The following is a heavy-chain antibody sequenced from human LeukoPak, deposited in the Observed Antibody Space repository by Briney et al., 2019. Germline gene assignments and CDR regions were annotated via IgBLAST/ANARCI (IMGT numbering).Heavy chain of an antibody. CDR2: IYYSGST. CDR1: GGSISSYY. J-gene: IGHJ4*02. V-gene: IGHV4-59*01. D-gene: IGHD2-2*01. CDR3: ARGRIGPAL. Sequence: SETLSLTCTVSGGSISSYYWSWIRQPPGKGLEWIGYIYYSGSTNYNPSLKSRVTISVDTSRNQFSLKLSSVPAADTAVYYCARGRIGPALWGQGTPGTVSS.